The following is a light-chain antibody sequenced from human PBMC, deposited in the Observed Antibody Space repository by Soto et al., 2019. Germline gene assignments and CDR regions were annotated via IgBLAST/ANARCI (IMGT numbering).Light chain of an antibody. CDR2: DVS. V-gene: IGLV2-14*01. Sequence: QSALTQPASVSGSPGQSITISCTGTSSDVGGYIYVSWYQQHPGKAPKLMIYDVSYRSSGVSDRFSGSKSGNTGSLTISGLQAEDEADYHCSSYTSSSTDVCGPGTKVTVL. CDR1: SSDVGGYIY. J-gene: IGLJ1*01. CDR3: SSYTSSSTDV.